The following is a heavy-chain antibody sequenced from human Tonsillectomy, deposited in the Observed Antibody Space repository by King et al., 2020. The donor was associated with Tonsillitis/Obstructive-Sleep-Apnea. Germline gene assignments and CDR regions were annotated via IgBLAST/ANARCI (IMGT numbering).Heavy chain of an antibody. Sequence: VQLVESGGGLVQPGGSLRLSCAASGFTFSSYAMSWVRQAPGKGLEWDSIISESGDRTYYADSVKGRFTISRDNSKNTLYLQMNSLRAEDTAIYFCAKDLRDTYYDFLCPYPTSGMDVWGKGTAVSVSS. CDR1: GFTFSSYA. V-gene: IGHV3-23*04. CDR3: AKDLRDTYYDFLCPYPTSGMDV. CDR2: ISESGDRT. D-gene: IGHD3-3*01. J-gene: IGHJ6*04.